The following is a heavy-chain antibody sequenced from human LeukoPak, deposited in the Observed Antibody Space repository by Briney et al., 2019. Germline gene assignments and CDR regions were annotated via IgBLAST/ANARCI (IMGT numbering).Heavy chain of an antibody. CDR1: GFTFSSYS. CDR3: ARALYSSSSVDGAY. CDR2: ISSSSSYI. V-gene: IGHV3-21*01. Sequence: GGSLRLSCAASGFTFSSYSMNWVRQAPGKGLEWVSSISSSSSYIYYADSVKGRFTISRDNAKNSLYLQMNSLRAEDTTVYYCARALYSSSSVDGAYWGQGTLVTVSS. D-gene: IGHD6-6*01. J-gene: IGHJ4*02.